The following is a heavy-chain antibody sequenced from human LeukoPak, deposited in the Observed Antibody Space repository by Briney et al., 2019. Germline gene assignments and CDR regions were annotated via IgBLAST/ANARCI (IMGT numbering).Heavy chain of an antibody. Sequence: SETLSLTCSVSGDSITSSSYYWGWIRQPPEKGLEWIGSIYYTGGTYYSPSLKSRVTISVDTSKNQFSLRLSSVTAADTAVYYCARHGGYSSSWYIDYWGQGTLVTVSS. CDR3: ARHGGYSSSWYIDY. J-gene: IGHJ4*02. CDR1: GDSITSSSYY. V-gene: IGHV4-39*01. CDR2: IYYTGGT. D-gene: IGHD6-13*01.